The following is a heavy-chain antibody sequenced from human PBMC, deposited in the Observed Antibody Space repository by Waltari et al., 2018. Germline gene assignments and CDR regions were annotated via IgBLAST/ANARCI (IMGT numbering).Heavy chain of an antibody. J-gene: IGHJ4*02. D-gene: IGHD4-17*01. V-gene: IGHV1-8*01. CDR2: MKPNSGNT. Sequence: QVQLVQSGAEVKKPGASVKVSCKASGYSFTSYDINWLRKATGQGLEWMGWMKPNSGNTGYAQKFQGRVTMTRNTSISTAYMELGSLRSEDTAVYYCVRGDYGGNSGGYWGQGTLVTVSS. CDR1: GYSFTSYD. CDR3: VRGDYGGNSGGY.